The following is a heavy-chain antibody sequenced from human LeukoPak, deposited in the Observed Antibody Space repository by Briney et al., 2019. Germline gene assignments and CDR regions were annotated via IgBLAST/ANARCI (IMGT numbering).Heavy chain of an antibody. CDR3: AREDSSGCDY. D-gene: IGHD6-19*01. Sequence: GGSLRLSCAASGFTFSNYIMNWVRQAPGKGLEWVASISGGSSYIFHADSVKGRFTISRDNAKNSLYLQMNSLRAEDTAVYYCAREDSSGCDYWGQGTLVTVSS. V-gene: IGHV3-21*04. CDR1: GFTFSNYI. CDR2: ISGGSSYI. J-gene: IGHJ4*02.